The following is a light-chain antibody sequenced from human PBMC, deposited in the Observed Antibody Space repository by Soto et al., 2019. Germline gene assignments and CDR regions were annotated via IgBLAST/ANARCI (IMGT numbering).Light chain of an antibody. CDR3: QQCHRYLT. V-gene: IGKV1-5*01. Sequence: DIQVTQSPSTLSASVGDGVILTCRASESMSNCLAWYQQKPGKAPKLLISGASSLQSGVPSRFSGSASGTEFTLTISSLQPDDIATYYCQQCHRYLTFGQGTKVDIK. J-gene: IGKJ1*01. CDR2: GAS. CDR1: ESMSNC.